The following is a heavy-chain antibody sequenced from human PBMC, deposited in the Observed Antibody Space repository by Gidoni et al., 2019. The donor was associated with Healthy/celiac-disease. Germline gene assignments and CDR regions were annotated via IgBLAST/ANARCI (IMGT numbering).Heavy chain of an antibody. V-gene: IGHV4-34*01. CDR1: GGSFSGYY. CDR2: INHSGST. Sequence: QVQLQQWGAGLLKPSETLSLTCAVYGGSFSGYYWGWIRQPPGKGLEWIGEINHSGSTNYNPSLKSRVTISVDTSKNQFSLKLSSVTAADTAVYYCARGGRIAYDYWGQGTLVTVSS. CDR3: ARGGRIAYDY. J-gene: IGHJ4*02. D-gene: IGHD6-13*01.